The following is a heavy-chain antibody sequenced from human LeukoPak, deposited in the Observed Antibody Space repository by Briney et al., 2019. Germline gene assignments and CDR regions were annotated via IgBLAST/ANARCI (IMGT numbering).Heavy chain of an antibody. D-gene: IGHD2-2*01. CDR1: GGSISSSSYY. Sequence: SETLSLTCTVSGGSISSSSYYWGWIRQPPGKGLEWIGSIYYSGSTYYNPSLKSRVTISVDTSKNQFSLKLSSVTAADTAVYYCARTVVPAARDAFDIWGQGTMVTVSS. J-gene: IGHJ3*02. V-gene: IGHV4-39*07. CDR3: ARTVVPAARDAFDI. CDR2: IYYSGST.